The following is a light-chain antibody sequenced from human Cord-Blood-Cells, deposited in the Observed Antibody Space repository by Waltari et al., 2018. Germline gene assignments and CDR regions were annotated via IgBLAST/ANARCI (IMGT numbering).Light chain of an antibody. Sequence: SYELTQPPSVSVSPGQTARITCSGDALPKQYAYWYQQKPGQAPVLVIYKDSERPSGIPERFSGSSSVTTVTLTIRGVQAEDEADYYCQSADSSGTYPVVFVGGTKLTVL. V-gene: IGLV3-25*02. CDR1: ALPKQY. J-gene: IGLJ2*01. CDR2: KDS. CDR3: QSADSSGTYPVV.